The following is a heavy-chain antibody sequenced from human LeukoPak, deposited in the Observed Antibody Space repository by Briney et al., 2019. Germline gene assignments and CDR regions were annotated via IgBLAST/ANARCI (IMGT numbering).Heavy chain of an antibody. Sequence: WASAKVSCKASGYTFTGYYMHWVRQAPGQGLEWMGWINPNSGGTNYAQKFQGRVTMTRDTSISTAYMELSRLRSDDTAVYYCARLSGGIVVVPAAMPFDYWGQGTLVTVSS. CDR2: INPNSGGT. CDR1: GYTFTGYY. J-gene: IGHJ4*02. D-gene: IGHD2-2*01. V-gene: IGHV1-2*02. CDR3: ARLSGGIVVVPAAMPFDY.